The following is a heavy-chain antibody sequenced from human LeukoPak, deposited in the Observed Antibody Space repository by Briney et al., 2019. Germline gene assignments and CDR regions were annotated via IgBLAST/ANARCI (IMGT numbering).Heavy chain of an antibody. V-gene: IGHV3-23*01. CDR2: ISGTGGAT. CDR1: GFSFGNYA. D-gene: IGHD2-21*01. J-gene: IGHJ5*01. CDR3: VKDPRDTYGTNWFVS. Sequence: GGSLRLSCVASGFSFGNYAMSWGREAPGKGRQWVSQISGTGGATWYAGFARDRFTISRDNSKKTLYLQMSGLRVEDTAMYYCVKDPRDTYGTNWFVSWGQGTLLIVSS.